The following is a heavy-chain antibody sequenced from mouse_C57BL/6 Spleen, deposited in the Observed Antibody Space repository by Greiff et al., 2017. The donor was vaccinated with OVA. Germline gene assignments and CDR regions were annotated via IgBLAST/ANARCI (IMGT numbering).Heavy chain of an antibody. J-gene: IGHJ4*01. D-gene: IGHD2-1*01. CDR1: GYAFSSSW. V-gene: IGHV1-82*01. Sequence: QVQLQQSGPELVKPGASVKISCKASGYAFSSSWMNWVKQRPGKGLEWIGRIYPGDGDTNYNGKFKGKATLTADKSSSTAYMQLSSLTSEDSAVYCCARSYYGNDGAMDYWGQGTSVTVSS. CDR2: IYPGDGDT. CDR3: ARSYYGNDGAMDY.